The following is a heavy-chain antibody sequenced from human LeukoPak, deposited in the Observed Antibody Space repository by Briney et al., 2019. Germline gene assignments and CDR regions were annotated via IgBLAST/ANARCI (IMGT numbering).Heavy chain of an antibody. V-gene: IGHV3-23*01. Sequence: GGSLRLSCAASGFTFSSYAMSWVRQAPGKGLEWVSAISGSGGSTYYADSVKGRFTIPRDNSKNTLYLQMNSLRAEDTAVYYCAKDPLTTIFGVVIDSFDYWGQGTLVTVSS. CDR3: AKDPLTTIFGVVIDSFDY. CDR1: GFTFSSYA. CDR2: ISGSGGST. J-gene: IGHJ4*02. D-gene: IGHD3-3*01.